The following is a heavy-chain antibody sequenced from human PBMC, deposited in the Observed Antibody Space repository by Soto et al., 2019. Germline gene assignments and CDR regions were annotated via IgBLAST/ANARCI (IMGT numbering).Heavy chain of an antibody. J-gene: IGHJ2*01. V-gene: IGHV3-21*01. CDR3: ARPDRDWYFDL. Sequence: EVQLVESGGGLVKPGGSLRLSCAASGFTFSTYSMNWVRQAPGKGLEWVSSISSSSSYIYYADSVKGRFTISRDNAKNSLYLQMNSLGAEDTAVYYCARPDRDWYFDLWGRGTLVTVSS. CDR1: GFTFSTYS. CDR2: ISSSSSYI.